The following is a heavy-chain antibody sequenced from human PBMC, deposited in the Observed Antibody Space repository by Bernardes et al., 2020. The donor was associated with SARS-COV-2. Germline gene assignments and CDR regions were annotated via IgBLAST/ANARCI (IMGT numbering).Heavy chain of an antibody. CDR1: GFTFSRYG. V-gene: IGHV3-30*18. Sequence: GGSLRLSRAASGFTFSRYGMHWVRQAPGKGLDWVGVVSSDGNEKHYGDSVKGRFTISRDKSKNTLFLQMNNLRADDTAIYYCAKVSDSGSYMFSFDMWGQGTMVTVSS. J-gene: IGHJ3*02. CDR3: AKVSDSGSYMFSFDM. D-gene: IGHD1-26*01. CDR2: VSSDGNEK.